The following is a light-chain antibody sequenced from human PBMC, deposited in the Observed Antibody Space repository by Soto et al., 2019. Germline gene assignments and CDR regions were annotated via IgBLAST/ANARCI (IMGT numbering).Light chain of an antibody. CDR3: MQGGHWPT. V-gene: IGKV2-30*01. CDR2: KVS. CDR1: QSLVSSNGNTY. J-gene: IGKJ2*01. Sequence: DVVMTQSPLSLPVTLGQPASISCRSSQSLVSSNGNTYLNWFQQRPGQSPRRLVYKVSNRDSGVPDRVSGSGSGTDFTLNISRVEAEDVGVYYCMQGGHWPTFGQGTKLEIK.